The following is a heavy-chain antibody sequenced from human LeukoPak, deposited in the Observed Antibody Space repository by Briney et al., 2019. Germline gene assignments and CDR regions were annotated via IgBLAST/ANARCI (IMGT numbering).Heavy chain of an antibody. D-gene: IGHD1-26*01. CDR1: GFTFSSYW. V-gene: IGHV3-74*01. CDR3: ERNFVGTSTSDFDS. CDR2: IREDGNIT. Sequence: PGGSLRLSCAASGFTFSSYWMHWVRQVPGKGLVWVSRIREDGNITNYEDSVKGRFTIFRDNARNTLYLQMHSLRAEDTAIYYCERNFVGTSTSDFDSWGQGTQVTVSS. J-gene: IGHJ4*02.